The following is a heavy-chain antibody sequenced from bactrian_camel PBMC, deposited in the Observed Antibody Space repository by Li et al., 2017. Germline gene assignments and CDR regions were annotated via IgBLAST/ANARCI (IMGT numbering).Heavy chain of an antibody. CDR3: AARGPYCYTKLSVRDFTY. J-gene: IGHJ4*01. D-gene: IGHD2*01. CDR2: IYIGESTT. CDR1: GKTYSIDY. Sequence: VQLVESGGSTLQAGGSLRLACAASGKTYSIDYMAWFRQAPGKEREGIAAIYIGESTTYYADSVKGRFTISQDNAKNTVYLQMNSLKPEDTAMYYCAARGPYCYTKLSVRDFTYWGQGTQVTVS. V-gene: IGHV3S40*01.